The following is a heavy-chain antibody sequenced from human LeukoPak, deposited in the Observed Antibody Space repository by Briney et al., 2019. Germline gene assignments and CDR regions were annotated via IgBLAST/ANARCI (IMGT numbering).Heavy chain of an antibody. J-gene: IGHJ4*02. Sequence: ASVKVSCKASGYTFRSHGISWVRQAPGQGLEWMGWISCYDGETKYAQKFQGRVTMTTDTSTSTAYMELRSLRSDDTAVYYCARGPHERSGYPDDWGQGTLVTVSS. CDR1: GYTFRSHG. CDR2: ISCYDGET. V-gene: IGHV1-18*01. CDR3: ARGPHERSGYPDD. D-gene: IGHD3-22*01.